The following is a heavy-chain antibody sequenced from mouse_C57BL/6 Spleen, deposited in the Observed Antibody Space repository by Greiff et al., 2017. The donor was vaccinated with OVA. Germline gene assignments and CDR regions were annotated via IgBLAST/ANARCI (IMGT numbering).Heavy chain of an antibody. J-gene: IGHJ4*01. D-gene: IGHD3-3*01. Sequence: LQESGAELVMPGASVKLSCKASGYTFTSYWMHWVKQRPGQGLEWIGEIDPSDSYTNYNQKFKGKSTLTVDKSSSTAYMQLSSLTSEDSAVYYCARRGTGAMDYWGQGTSVTVSS. CDR2: IDPSDSYT. CDR1: GYTFTSYW. V-gene: IGHV1-69*01. CDR3: ARRGTGAMDY.